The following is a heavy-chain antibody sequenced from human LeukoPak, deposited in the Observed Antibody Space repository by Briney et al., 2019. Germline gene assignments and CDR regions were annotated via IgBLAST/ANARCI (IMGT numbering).Heavy chain of an antibody. CDR2: IYSGGNT. D-gene: IGHD3-22*01. CDR1: GFTVSSNY. Sequence: GGSLRLSCAASGFTVSSNYMSWVRQAPGEGLEWVSVIYSGGNTYYADSVKGRFTISRDNSKNTLYLQMNSLRAEDTAVYYCARVAYYDSSGYYSPFDYWGQGTLVTVSS. J-gene: IGHJ4*02. CDR3: ARVAYYDSSGYYSPFDY. V-gene: IGHV3-66*01.